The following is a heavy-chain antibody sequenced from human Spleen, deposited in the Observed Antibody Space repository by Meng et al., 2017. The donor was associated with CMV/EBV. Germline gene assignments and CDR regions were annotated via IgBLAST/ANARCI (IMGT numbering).Heavy chain of an antibody. Sequence: TCAGYGGSFSEYYWSWIRQPPGKGLEWIGEINHSGSTNYNPSLKSRVTISVDTSKKQIAVKLSSVTAADTAVYYCARLMIESSSFDYWGQGTLVTVSS. CDR2: INHSGST. CDR3: ARLMIESSSFDY. D-gene: IGHD3-22*01. V-gene: IGHV4-34*01. J-gene: IGHJ4*02. CDR1: GGSFSEYY.